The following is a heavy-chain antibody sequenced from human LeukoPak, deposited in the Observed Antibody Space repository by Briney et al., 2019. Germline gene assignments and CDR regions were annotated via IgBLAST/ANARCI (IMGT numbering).Heavy chain of an antibody. CDR1: GFTSSSYG. V-gene: IGHV3-30*02. CDR3: AKDHNSGSYWGYYYYYMDV. D-gene: IGHD1-26*01. CDR2: IRYDGSNK. J-gene: IGHJ6*03. Sequence: GGSLRLSCAASGFTSSSYGMHWVRQAPGKGLEWVAFIRYDGSNKYYADSVKGRFTISRDNSKNTLYLQMNSLRAEDTAVYYCAKDHNSGSYWGYYYYYMDVWGKGTTVTISS.